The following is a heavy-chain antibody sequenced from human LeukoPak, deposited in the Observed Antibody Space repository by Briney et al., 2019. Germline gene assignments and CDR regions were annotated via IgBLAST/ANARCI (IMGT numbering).Heavy chain of an antibody. CDR1: GFTFSSYG. J-gene: IGHJ4*02. CDR3: AKDQGFGPDN. CDR2: IRYDGSNQ. V-gene: IGHV3-30*02. D-gene: IGHD3-10*01. Sequence: GGSLRLSCAASGFTFSSYGMSWVRQAPGKGLEWVAFIRYDGSNQYYADSVKGRFTISRDNSKNTLYVQMNSLRAEDTAVYYCAKDQGFGPDNWGQGTLVIVSS.